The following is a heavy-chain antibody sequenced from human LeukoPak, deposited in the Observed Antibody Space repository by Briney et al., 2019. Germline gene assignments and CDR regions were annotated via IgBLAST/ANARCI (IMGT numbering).Heavy chain of an antibody. J-gene: IGHJ3*02. CDR1: GGSIDSDY. CDR2: IYYTGNT. CDR3: ARDSGLLDAFDI. D-gene: IGHD2-8*02. Sequence: SGTLSLTCTVSGGSIDSDYWSWIRQPPGKGLEWIGFIYYTGNTNGNPSLKSRVTISPDTSKNQFSLKLSSVTAADTAVYYCARDSGLLDAFDIWGQGTMVTVSS. V-gene: IGHV4-59*01.